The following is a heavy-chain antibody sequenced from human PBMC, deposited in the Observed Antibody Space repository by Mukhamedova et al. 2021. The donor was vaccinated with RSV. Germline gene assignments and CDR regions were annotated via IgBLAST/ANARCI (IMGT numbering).Heavy chain of an antibody. CDR3: AREGGGIAVAGQLYYFDY. Sequence: GQRLEWMGWINADNGNTKYSQKFQGRVTFTRDTSANTAYMELSSLRSEDTAVYYCAREGGGIAVAGQLYYFDYWGQGTPATVSS. CDR2: INADNGNT. J-gene: IGHJ4*02. V-gene: IGHV1-3*01. D-gene: IGHD6-19*01.